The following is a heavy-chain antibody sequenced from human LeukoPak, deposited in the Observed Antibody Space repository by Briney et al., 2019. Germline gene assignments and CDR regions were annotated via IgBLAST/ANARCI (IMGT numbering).Heavy chain of an antibody. CDR3: ARDPPLDAFDI. CDR2: INTNTGNP. V-gene: IGHV7-4-1*02. Sequence: ASVNVSCKASGYSFTSYAMNWVRQAAGQGLEGMGWINTNTGNPTYAQGFTGRFVFSLDTSVSTAYLQISRLKAEDTAVYYCARDPPLDAFDIWGQGTMVTVSS. J-gene: IGHJ3*02. CDR1: GYSFTSYA.